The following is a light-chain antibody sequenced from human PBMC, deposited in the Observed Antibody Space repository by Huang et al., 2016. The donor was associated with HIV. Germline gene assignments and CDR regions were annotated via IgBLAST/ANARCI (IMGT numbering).Light chain of an antibody. CDR2: AAS. CDR3: QQSYSLPLYT. Sequence: DIQMTQSPSSLSASVGDRVTITCRASENVNRYLNWYQHKPGMAPKLLICAASTLQSGVPSRFSGSGSGTDFTLTITRLQPEDVAVYFCQQSYSLPLYTFGQGTKLEI. CDR1: ENVNRY. V-gene: IGKV1-39*01. J-gene: IGKJ2*01.